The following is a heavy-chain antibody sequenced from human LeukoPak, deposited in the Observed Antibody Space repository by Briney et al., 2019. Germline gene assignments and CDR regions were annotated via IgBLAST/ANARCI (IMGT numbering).Heavy chain of an antibody. D-gene: IGHD5-12*01. CDR2: TSGSGGNT. J-gene: IGHJ4*02. CDR1: GFRVSDYY. CDR3: AKEYSGYDFDY. Sequence: PGGSLRLSCAVSGFRVSDYYMSWVRQAPGKGLEWVAATSGSGGNTYYADSVKGRFTISRDNSKNTLYLQMNSLRAEDTAVYYCAKEYSGYDFDYWGQGTLVTVSS. V-gene: IGHV3-23*01.